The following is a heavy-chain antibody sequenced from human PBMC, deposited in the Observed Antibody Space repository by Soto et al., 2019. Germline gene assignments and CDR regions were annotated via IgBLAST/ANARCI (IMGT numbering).Heavy chain of an antibody. V-gene: IGHV3-7*03. CDR2: RNPDGNVG. J-gene: IGHJ4*02. CDR1: GFTFSTYW. D-gene: IGHD4-4*01. CDR3: AGWGGTDYNY. Sequence: GSLRLSCVGSGFTFSTYWMNWVRQAPGKGLEWVANRNPDGNVGTYVDSVRGRSTTSRDNAKNSLYLQMNSLRADDTAVYFCAGWGGTDYNYWGQGIMVTVSS.